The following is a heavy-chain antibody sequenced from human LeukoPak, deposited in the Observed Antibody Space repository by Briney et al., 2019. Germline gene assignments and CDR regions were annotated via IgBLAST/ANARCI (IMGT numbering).Heavy chain of an antibody. CDR3: ARVSDLKGVPDY. CDR1: GYTFTGYY. D-gene: IGHD3-10*01. J-gene: IGHJ4*02. V-gene: IGHV1-2*02. CDR2: INPNSGGT. Sequence: ASVKVSCKASGYTFTGYYMHWVRQAPGQGLEWMGWINPNSGGTKYAQKFQGRVTMTRDTSISTAYMELRSLRSDDTAVYYCARVSDLKGVPDYWGQGTLVTVSS.